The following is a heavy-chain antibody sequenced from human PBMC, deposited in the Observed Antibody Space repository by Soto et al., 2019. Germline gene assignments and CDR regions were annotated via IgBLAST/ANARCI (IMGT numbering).Heavy chain of an antibody. Sequence: QVTLKESGPVLVKPTETLTLTCTVSGFSLSNARMGVSWIRQPPGKALEWLAHIFSNDEKSYSTSLKSRLTISKDTSKSQVVLTMTNMDPVDTAPYYCARIIPSGYSYGYIDSWGQGTLVTVSS. CDR3: ARIIPSGYSYGYIDS. CDR2: IFSNDEK. CDR1: GFSLSNARMG. J-gene: IGHJ4*02. V-gene: IGHV2-26*01. D-gene: IGHD5-18*01.